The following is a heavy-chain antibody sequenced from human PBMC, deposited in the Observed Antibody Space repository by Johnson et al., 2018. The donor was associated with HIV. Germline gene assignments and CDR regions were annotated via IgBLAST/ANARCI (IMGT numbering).Heavy chain of an antibody. D-gene: IGHD4-17*01. Sequence: QVQLVESGGGFVTAGGSLRLSCEVSGFIFSKYNMAWILQAPGKGLECLSYITSSGSSVSYADSVKGRFTISRDNARASLFLRINSLRADDSGVYYCARDATPWGGDYVGYTFDLWGQGTVVTVSS. CDR1: GFIFSKYN. CDR2: ITSSGSSV. CDR3: ARDATPWGGDYVGYTFDL. V-gene: IGHV3-11*04. J-gene: IGHJ3*01.